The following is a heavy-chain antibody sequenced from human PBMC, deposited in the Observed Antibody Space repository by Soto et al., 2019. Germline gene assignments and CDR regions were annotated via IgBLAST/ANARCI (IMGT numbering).Heavy chain of an antibody. D-gene: IGHD6-19*01. CDR1: GGSISSSNW. CDR2: IYHSGST. CDR3: ASINNSASQPIDY. Sequence: QVQLQESGPGLVKPSGTPSLTCAVSGGSISSSNWWSWVRQSPRKGLEWIGEIYHSGSTNYNPSLTSPVTISVDKSKNQFSLKLSSVTAADTAVYYCASINNSASQPIDYWGQGTLVTVSS. V-gene: IGHV4-4*02. J-gene: IGHJ4*02.